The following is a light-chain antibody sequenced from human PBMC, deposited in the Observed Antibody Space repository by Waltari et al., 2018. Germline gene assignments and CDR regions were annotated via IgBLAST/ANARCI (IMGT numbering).Light chain of an antibody. V-gene: IGLV3-16*01. CDR1: ALSTKY. J-gene: IGLJ3*02. CDR2: KAI. CDR3: LSPDSGGTYWV. Sequence: SHELTQPPSVSVSLGQMARISCSGEALSTKYVYWYQQKPGQSPVLIIYKAIERPSGTPARVSGSSYGTLVTLTISGVQAEDEADYYCLSPDSGGTYWVFGGGTKLTVL.